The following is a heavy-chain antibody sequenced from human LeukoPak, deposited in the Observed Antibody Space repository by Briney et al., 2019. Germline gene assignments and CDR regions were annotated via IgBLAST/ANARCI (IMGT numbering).Heavy chain of an antibody. CDR2: ISGSGGST. D-gene: IGHD2-15*01. CDR3: AKDSDIVVPAYYFDY. V-gene: IGHV3-23*01. CDR1: GFTFSSYA. Sequence: GGSLRLSCAASGFTFSSYAMSWVRQAPGRGLEWVSAISGSGGSTYYADSVKGRFTISRDNSKNTLYLQMNSLRAEDTAVYYCAKDSDIVVPAYYFDYWGQGTLVTVSS. J-gene: IGHJ4*02.